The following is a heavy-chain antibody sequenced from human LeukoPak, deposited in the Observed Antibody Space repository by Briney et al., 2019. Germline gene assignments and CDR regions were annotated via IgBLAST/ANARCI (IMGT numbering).Heavy chain of an antibody. CDR3: ARDKRGPVLY. Sequence: SETLSLTCTVSGGSISSYYWSWIRQPPGKGLEWIGYIYYSGSTNYNPSLKSRVTISVDTSKNQFSLKLSSVTAADTAVYYCARDKRGPVLYWGQGTLVTVSS. CDR2: IYYSGST. V-gene: IGHV4-59*01. J-gene: IGHJ4*02. D-gene: IGHD5-12*01. CDR1: GGSISSYY.